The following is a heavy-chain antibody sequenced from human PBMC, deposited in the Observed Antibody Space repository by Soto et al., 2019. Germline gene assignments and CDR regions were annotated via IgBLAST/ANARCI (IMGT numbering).Heavy chain of an antibody. CDR3: PRGNGELRGGYYYYGMDV. J-gene: IGHJ6*02. CDR1: GYTFTRYY. V-gene: IGHV1-46*01. CDR2: LNPSGGST. Sequence: SVKFSCNASGYTFTRYYLHWVRQAPGQGLEWMGILNPSGGSTSYAQKFQCRVTMTRDTSTSTVDRELRSLRSEDTAVYYCPRGNGELRGGYYYYGMDVWGQGNTVTVS. D-gene: IGHD3-10*01.